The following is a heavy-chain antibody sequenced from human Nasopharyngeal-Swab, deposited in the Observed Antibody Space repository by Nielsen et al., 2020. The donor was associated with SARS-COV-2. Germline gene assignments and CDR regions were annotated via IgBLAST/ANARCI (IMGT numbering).Heavy chain of an antibody. J-gene: IGHJ6*03. CDR3: ARDYYDSSGYYLLPGYYYYYYYMDV. D-gene: IGHD3-22*01. Sequence: VRQMPGKGLEWVANIKQDGSEKYYVDSVKGRFTISRDNAKNSLYLQMNSLRAEDTAVYYCARDYYDSSGYYLLPGYYYYYYYMDVWGKGTTVT. V-gene: IGHV3-7*05. CDR2: IKQDGSEK.